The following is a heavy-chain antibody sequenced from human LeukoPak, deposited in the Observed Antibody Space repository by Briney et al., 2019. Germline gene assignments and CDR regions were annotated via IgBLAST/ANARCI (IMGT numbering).Heavy chain of an antibody. Sequence: GGSLRLSCATSGFTFRSYGMHWVRQAPDKGLEWLAVISFDESDKYYADSVKGRFTISTDISKNTLHLEMSSLRADDTAMYYCARSQLQFCSTTSCYVFDSWGQGTLVTVSS. CDR3: ARSQLQFCSTTSCYVFDS. V-gene: IGHV3-30*03. J-gene: IGHJ4*02. D-gene: IGHD2-2*01. CDR2: ISFDESDK. CDR1: GFTFRSYG.